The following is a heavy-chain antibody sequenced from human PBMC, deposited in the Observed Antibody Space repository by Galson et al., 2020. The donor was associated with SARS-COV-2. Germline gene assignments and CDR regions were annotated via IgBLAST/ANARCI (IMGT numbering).Heavy chain of an antibody. J-gene: IGHJ4*02. V-gene: IGHV5-51*01. D-gene: IGHD2-2*01. CDR2: MYPGDSDL. CDR3: ARAPTSISNPYYFDH. CDR1: GYSFSDYW. Sequence: KIGESLKISCKGSGYSFSDYWVAWVRQMPGKGLEWMGIMYPGDSDLRYSPSFRGQVIISVDKSISIAYLQWRSLKASDTAMYYCARAPTSISNPYYFDHWGQGTLVTVSS.